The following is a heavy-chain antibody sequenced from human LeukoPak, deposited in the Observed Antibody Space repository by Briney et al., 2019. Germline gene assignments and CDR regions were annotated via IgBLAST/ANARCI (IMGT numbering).Heavy chain of an antibody. CDR2: IYYSGST. J-gene: IGHJ6*03. Sequence: SETLSLTCTVSGGSISSSSYYWGWIRQPPGKGLEWIGSIYYSGSTYYNPSLKSRVTISVDRSKNQFSLKLSSVTAADTAVYYCAREPIYCSSTSCYPYYYYMDVWGKGTTVTVSS. CDR1: GGSISSSSYY. D-gene: IGHD2-2*01. V-gene: IGHV4-39*07. CDR3: AREPIYCSSTSCYPYYYYMDV.